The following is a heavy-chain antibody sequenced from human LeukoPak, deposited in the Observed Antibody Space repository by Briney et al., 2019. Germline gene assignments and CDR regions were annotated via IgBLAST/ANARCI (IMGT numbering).Heavy chain of an antibody. Sequence: PSETLSLTCAVYGGSFSGYYWSWIRQPPGKGLEWIGEINHSGSTNYNPSLKSRVTISVDTSKNQFSLKLSSVTAADTAVYYCARGHMTTVFSLWSYYYGMDVWGQGTTVTVSS. CDR1: GGSFSGYY. CDR2: INHSGST. V-gene: IGHV4-34*01. CDR3: ARGHMTTVFSLWSYYYGMDV. D-gene: IGHD4-11*01. J-gene: IGHJ6*02.